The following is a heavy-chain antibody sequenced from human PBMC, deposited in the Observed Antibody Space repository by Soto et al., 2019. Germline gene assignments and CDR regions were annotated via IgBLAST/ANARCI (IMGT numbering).Heavy chain of an antibody. CDR1: GYTFTSYY. Sequence: ASVKVSCKASGYTFTSYYMHWVRQAPGQGLEWMGIINPSGGSTSYAQKFQGRVTMTRDTSTSTVYMELSSLRSEDTAVYYCATHSSSWVFDYWGQGTLVTVSS. V-gene: IGHV1-46*01. CDR2: INPSGGST. D-gene: IGHD6-13*01. J-gene: IGHJ4*02. CDR3: ATHSSSWVFDY.